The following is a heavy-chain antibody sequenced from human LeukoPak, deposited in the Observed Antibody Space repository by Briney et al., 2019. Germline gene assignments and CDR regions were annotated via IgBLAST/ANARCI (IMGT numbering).Heavy chain of an antibody. V-gene: IGHV3-64D*06. J-gene: IGHJ4*02. CDR3: VKDRWVDH. D-gene: IGHD6-13*01. CDR1: GFIFSPYA. CDR2: ISSEGKTT. Sequence: KSGGSLRLSCSASGFIFSPYAMRWVRQAPGKGLEYVSSISSEGKTTYYADSVKGRFTISRDNSKNTLYLQMSSLGPEDTAVYYCVKDRWVDHWGQGTLVTVSS.